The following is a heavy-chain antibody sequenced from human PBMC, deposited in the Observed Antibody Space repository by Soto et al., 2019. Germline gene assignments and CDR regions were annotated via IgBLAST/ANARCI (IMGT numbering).Heavy chain of an antibody. CDR1: GFTFSNYE. CDR3: AIEEINCGGDCYSL. D-gene: IGHD2-21*02. CDR2: ISGSGSLI. J-gene: IGHJ4*02. V-gene: IGHV3-48*03. Sequence: EVQLVESGGDLVQPGGSLRLSCAASGFTFSNYEMNWVRQGPGKGLEWISYISGSGSLIYYADSVRGRFTISRDSAKNSLYLQMNSLRAEDTAVYYCAIEEINCGGDCYSLWGQGTLVTVSS.